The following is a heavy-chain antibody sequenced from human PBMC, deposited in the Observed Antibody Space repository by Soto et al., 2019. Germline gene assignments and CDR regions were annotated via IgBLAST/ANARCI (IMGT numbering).Heavy chain of an antibody. CDR2: IYHSGTT. CDR3: ARDEEHGSGLCGGMDV. J-gene: IGHJ6*04. D-gene: IGHD3-10*01. Sequence: QVQLQESGPGLVKPSETLSLSCNVSGGYISSDDFFWSWVRQHPARGLEWIGYIYHSGTTYYNPSLQSRGFISVDSSKHQFGLELRFVTAADTAVYVCARDEEHGSGLCGGMDVCGKGTTVAVAA. CDR1: GGYISSDDFF. V-gene: IGHV4-31*03.